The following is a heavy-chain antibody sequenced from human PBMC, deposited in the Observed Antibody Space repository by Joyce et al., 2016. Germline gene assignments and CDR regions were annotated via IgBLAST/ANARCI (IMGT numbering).Heavy chain of an antibody. CDR3: ATDRLASYYNYYIVV. CDR1: GGTFISYT. J-gene: IGHJ6*03. CDR2: IIPSLGTT. Sequence: QVQLEQSGAEVKKPGSSVRVSCKASGGTFISYTITWVRQAPGQGLEWIGRIIPSLGTTYYAQKFQGRVTIPADKSTSTAYMELGSLTSENTAVYYYATDRLASYYNYYIVVWGKGTTVTVSS. V-gene: IGHV1-69*08.